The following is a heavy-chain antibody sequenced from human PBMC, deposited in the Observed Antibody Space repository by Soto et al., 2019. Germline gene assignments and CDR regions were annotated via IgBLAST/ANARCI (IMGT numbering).Heavy chain of an antibody. J-gene: IGHJ4*02. D-gene: IGHD4-17*01. Sequence: SETLSLTCAVYGGPFSGYYWSWIRQPPGKGLEWIGEINHSGSTNYNPSLKSRVTISVDTSKNQLSLKLSSVTAADTAIYYCARLSATVSADYWGQGTLVTVSS. V-gene: IGHV4-34*01. CDR2: INHSGST. CDR1: GGPFSGYY. CDR3: ARLSATVSADY.